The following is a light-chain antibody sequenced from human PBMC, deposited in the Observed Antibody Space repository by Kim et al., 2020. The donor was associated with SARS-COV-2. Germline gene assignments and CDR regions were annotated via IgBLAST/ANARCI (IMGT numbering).Light chain of an antibody. CDR1: NSISSSY. CDR2: GTS. V-gene: IGKV3-20*01. J-gene: IGKJ1*01. CDR3: QQFVTSPWT. Sequence: SPGERATLSCRVSNSISSSYLDWYQQKPGQAPKLLIYGTSNRATDIPDRFSGSGSGTDFALTIRRLEPEDVAVYYCQQFVTSPWTFGQGTKVDIK.